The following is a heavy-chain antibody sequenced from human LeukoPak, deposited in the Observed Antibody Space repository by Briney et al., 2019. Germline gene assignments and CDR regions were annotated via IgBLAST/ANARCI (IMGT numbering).Heavy chain of an antibody. J-gene: IGHJ3*02. CDR3: ARDSPNYSKGAIDI. D-gene: IGHD1-7*01. CDR1: GYTFTSYD. V-gene: IGHV1-8*01. CDR2: MNPNSGNT. Sequence: GASVKVSCKASGYTFTSYDINWVRQATGQGLEWMGWMNPNSGNTGYAQKFQGRVTMTRNTSISTAYMELSSLRAEDTAVYYCARDSPNYSKGAIDIWGQGTMVTVSS.